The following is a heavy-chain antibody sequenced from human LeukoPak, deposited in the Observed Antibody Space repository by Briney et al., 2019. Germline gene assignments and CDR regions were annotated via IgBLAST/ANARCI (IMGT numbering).Heavy chain of an antibody. CDR3: AKPSPLVYFDY. Sequence: PGGSLRLSCTASGFTFGDYAMSWIRQAPGKGLEWVSAISGSGGSTYYADPVKGRFTISRDNSKNTLYLQMNSLRAEDTAVYYCAKPSPLVYFDYWGQGTLVTVSS. J-gene: IGHJ4*02. CDR1: GFTFGDYA. V-gene: IGHV3-23*01. CDR2: ISGSGGST.